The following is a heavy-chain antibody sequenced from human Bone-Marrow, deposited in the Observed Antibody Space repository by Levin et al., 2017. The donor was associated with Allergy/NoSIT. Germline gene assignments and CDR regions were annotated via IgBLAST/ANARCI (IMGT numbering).Heavy chain of an antibody. CDR3: ARGVASGWYNFDY. Sequence: SETLSLTCTVSGGSISSGDYYWSWIRQPPGKGLEWIGYIYYSGSTYYNPSLKSRVTISVDTSKNQFSLKLSSVTAADTAVYYCARGVASGWYNFDYWGQGTLVTVSS. V-gene: IGHV4-30-4*01. CDR2: IYYSGST. J-gene: IGHJ4*02. CDR1: GGSISSGDYY. D-gene: IGHD6-19*01.